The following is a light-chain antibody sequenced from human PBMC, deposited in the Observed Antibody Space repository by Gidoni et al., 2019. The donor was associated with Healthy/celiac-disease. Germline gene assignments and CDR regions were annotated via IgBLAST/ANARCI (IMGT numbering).Light chain of an antibody. J-gene: IGLJ1*01. CDR2: KDS. Sequence: SYELTQPPSVSVSPGQTARITCSGDALPKQYAYWYQQKPGQAPVLVIYKDSERPSGIPGRFSGSSSGTTVTLTISGVQAEDEADYYCQSADSSGTYHVFGTGTKVTVL. CDR3: QSADSSGTYHV. V-gene: IGLV3-25*02. CDR1: ALPKQY.